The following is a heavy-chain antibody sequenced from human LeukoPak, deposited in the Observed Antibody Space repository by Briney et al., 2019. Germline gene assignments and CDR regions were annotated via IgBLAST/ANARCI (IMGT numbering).Heavy chain of an antibody. CDR3: TRANSYGLIDY. V-gene: IGHV4-38-2*02. CDR2: IYRSGST. CDR1: GYSISSGYY. J-gene: IGHJ4*02. D-gene: IGHD5-18*01. Sequence: SETLSLTCTVSGYSISSGYYWGWIRQPPGKGLEWIGSIYRSGSTYYNPSLKSRVTISVDTSKNQFSLNLFSVTAADTAMYYCTRANSYGLIDYWGQGTLVTVSS.